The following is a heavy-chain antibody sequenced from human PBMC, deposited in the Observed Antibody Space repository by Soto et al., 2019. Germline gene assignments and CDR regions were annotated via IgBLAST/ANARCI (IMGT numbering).Heavy chain of an antibody. J-gene: IGHJ5*02. Sequence: QVQLVQSGAEVKKPGASVKVSCKASGYTFVNYDISWVRQAPGQGLEWMGWISVYNGNTNYAQKVQGRVTMTTDTSTSTAYMELRSLRSDDTAVYYCARRVVVLTSDWFDPWGQGTLVTASS. D-gene: IGHD2-15*01. CDR1: GYTFVNYD. CDR2: ISVYNGNT. V-gene: IGHV1-18*01. CDR3: ARRVVVLTSDWFDP.